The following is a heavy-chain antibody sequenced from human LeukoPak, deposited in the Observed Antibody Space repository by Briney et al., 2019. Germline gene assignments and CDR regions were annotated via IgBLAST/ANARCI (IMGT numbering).Heavy chain of an antibody. J-gene: IGHJ5*02. CDR1: DFSVGSNY. CDR2: IYSGGST. Sequence: GGSLRLSCAASDFSVGSNYMSWVRQAPGKGLEWVSVIYSGGSTYYADSVKGRFTISRDNSKNTLYLQMNSLRAEDTAVYYCAREVLGYCSSTSCYGNWFDPWGQGTLVTVSS. D-gene: IGHD2-2*01. CDR3: AREVLGYCSSTSCYGNWFDP. V-gene: IGHV3-53*01.